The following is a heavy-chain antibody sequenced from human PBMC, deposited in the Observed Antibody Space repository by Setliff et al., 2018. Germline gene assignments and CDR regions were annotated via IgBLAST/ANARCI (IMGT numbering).Heavy chain of an antibody. J-gene: IGHJ4*02. CDR3: STDSMFYFDSSGYHVLDY. D-gene: IGHD3-22*01. CDR1: GFTFSKAW. Sequence: GGSLRLSCAASGFTFSKAWMSWVRQAPGKGLEWVGRIKSKTDGGTIDYAAPVKGRLTISRDDSKNTLYLQVNSLRSEDTAVYYCSTDSMFYFDSSGYHVLDYWGQGTLVTVSS. V-gene: IGHV3-15*01. CDR2: IKSKTDGGTI.